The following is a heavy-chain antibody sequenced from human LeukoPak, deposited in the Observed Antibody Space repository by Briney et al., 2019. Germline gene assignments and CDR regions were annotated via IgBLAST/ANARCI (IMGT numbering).Heavy chain of an antibody. D-gene: IGHD6-6*01. Sequence: SETLSLTCTVSGGSISSSSYYWGWIRQPPGKGLEWIGEINHSGSTNYNPSLKSRVTISVDTSKNQFSLKLSSVTAADTAVYYCARVGGVSPKVGQLDRRFRYYYYYMDVWGKGTTVTVSS. CDR3: ARVGGVSPKVGQLDRRFRYYYYYMDV. CDR2: INHSGST. J-gene: IGHJ6*03. V-gene: IGHV4-39*07. CDR1: GGSISSSSYY.